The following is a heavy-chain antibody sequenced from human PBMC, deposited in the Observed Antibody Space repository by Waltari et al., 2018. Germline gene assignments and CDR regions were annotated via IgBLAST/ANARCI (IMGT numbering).Heavy chain of an antibody. CDR2: ISSSGSTI. CDR3: ARVKGYYDSSGYYSGGFDY. Sequence: EVQLVESGGGLVQPGGSLRLSCAASGFTLRSYEMNWVRQAPGKGLEWVSYISSSGSTIYYADSVKGRFTISRDNAKNSLYLQMNSLRAEDTAVYYCARVKGYYDSSGYYSGGFDYWGQGTLVTVSS. V-gene: IGHV3-48*03. D-gene: IGHD3-22*01. CDR1: GFTLRSYE. J-gene: IGHJ4*02.